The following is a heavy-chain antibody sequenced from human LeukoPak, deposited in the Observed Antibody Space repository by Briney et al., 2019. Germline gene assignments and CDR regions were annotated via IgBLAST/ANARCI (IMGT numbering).Heavy chain of an antibody. D-gene: IGHD3-10*01. V-gene: IGHV4-59*01. CDR2: IYYSGTT. CDR3: ARGRKVRGPHLYFDY. Sequence: SETLSLTCTVSGGSISSYYWSWIRQPPGKGLEWIGYIYYSGTTNYNPSLKSRVTISVDTSKNQFSLKLSSVTAADTAVYYCARGRKVRGPHLYFDYWGQGTLVTVSS. J-gene: IGHJ4*02. CDR1: GGSISSYY.